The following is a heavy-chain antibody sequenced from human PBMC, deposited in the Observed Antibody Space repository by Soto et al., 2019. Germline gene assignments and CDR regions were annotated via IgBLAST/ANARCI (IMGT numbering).Heavy chain of an antibody. J-gene: IGHJ3*02. V-gene: IGHV1-69*06. Sequence: SVKVSCKASGDTFSSYAISWVRQAPGQGLEWMGGIIPIFGTANYAQKFQGRVTITADKSTSTAYMELSSLRSEDTAVYYCARRREGDAFDIWGQGTMVTVSS. CDR2: IIPIFGTA. CDR3: ARRREGDAFDI. CDR1: GDTFSSYA.